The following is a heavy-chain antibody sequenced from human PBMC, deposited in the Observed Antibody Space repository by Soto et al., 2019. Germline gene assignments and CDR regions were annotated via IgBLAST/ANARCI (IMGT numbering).Heavy chain of an antibody. D-gene: IGHD3-9*01. CDR3: SRGQISYYDIFTVYPPYYFYFYVDG. J-gene: IGHJ6*03. Sequence: GASVKVSCKASGYTFTSYDINWVRQATGQGLEWMGWMNPNSGNTGYAQKFQGRVTMTRNTSISTAYMELSSLRSEDTAVYYCSRGQISYYDIFTVYPPYYFYFYVDGWGKETTVTVSS. CDR2: MNPNSGNT. V-gene: IGHV1-8*01. CDR1: GYTFTSYD.